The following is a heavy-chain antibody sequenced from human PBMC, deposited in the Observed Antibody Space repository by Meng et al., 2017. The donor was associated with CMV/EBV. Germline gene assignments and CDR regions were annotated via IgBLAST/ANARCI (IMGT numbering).Heavy chain of an antibody. CDR1: GFTFSSYG. Sequence: GESLKISCAASGFTFSSYGMHWVRQAPGKGLEWVAFIRYDGSNKYYADSVKGRFTISRDNSKNTLYLQMNSLRAEDTAVYYCARRLSTYDFWSGYSSRGMDVWGQGTTVTVSS. CDR3: ARRLSTYDFWSGYSSRGMDV. V-gene: IGHV3-30*02. D-gene: IGHD3-3*01. CDR2: IRYDGSNK. J-gene: IGHJ6*02.